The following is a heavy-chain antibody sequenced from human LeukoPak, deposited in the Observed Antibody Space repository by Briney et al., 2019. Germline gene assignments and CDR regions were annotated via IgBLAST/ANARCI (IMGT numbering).Heavy chain of an antibody. CDR3: ARAIAAAGTYYYYGMDV. D-gene: IGHD6-13*01. Sequence: SGTLSLTCAVSGGSISSSNWWSWVRQPPGKGLEWIGEIYHSGSTNYNPSLKSRVTISVDKSKNQFSLKLSSVTAADTAEYYCARAIAAAGTYYYYGMDVWGKGTTVTVSS. CDR2: IYHSGST. V-gene: IGHV4-4*02. CDR1: GGSISSSNW. J-gene: IGHJ6*04.